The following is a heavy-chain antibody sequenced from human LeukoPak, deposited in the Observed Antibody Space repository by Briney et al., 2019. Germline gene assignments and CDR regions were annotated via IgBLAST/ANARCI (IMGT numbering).Heavy chain of an antibody. V-gene: IGHV3-30-3*01. CDR1: GFTFSSYA. J-gene: IGHJ4*02. Sequence: GGSLRLSCAASGFTFSSYAMHWVRQAPGKGLEWVAVISYDGSNKYYADSVKGRFTISRDNSKNTLYLQMNSLRAEDTAVYYCARDLGGYEPLDYWGQGTLVTVSS. CDR3: ARDLGGYEPLDY. D-gene: IGHD5-12*01. CDR2: ISYDGSNK.